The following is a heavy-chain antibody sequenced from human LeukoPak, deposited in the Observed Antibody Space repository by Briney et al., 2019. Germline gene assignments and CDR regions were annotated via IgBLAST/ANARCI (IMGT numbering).Heavy chain of an antibody. Sequence: GGSLRLSCAASGFTFSKAWMSWVRQAPGKGLEWVARIKTKSQGGTRDYAAPVKGRFAISRDDSKSIAYLQMNSLKTEDTAVYYCTRRGSGLYYYDSSGYQDWGQGTLVTISS. CDR3: TRRGSGLYYYDSSGYQD. CDR1: GFTFSKAW. D-gene: IGHD3-22*01. CDR2: IKTKSQGGTR. V-gene: IGHV3-15*01. J-gene: IGHJ4*02.